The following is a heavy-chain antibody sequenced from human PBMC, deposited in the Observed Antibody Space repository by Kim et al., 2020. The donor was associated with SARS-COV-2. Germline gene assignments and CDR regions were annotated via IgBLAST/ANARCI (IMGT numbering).Heavy chain of an antibody. CDR3: ARKPDWGMDY. Sequence: TSYAVSVKGRFTISGDKATNSLFLEMNSLRDEDTAMYYCARKPDWGMDYWGQGTLVTVSS. CDR2: T. D-gene: IGHD3-16*01. V-gene: IGHV3-48*02. J-gene: IGHJ4*02.